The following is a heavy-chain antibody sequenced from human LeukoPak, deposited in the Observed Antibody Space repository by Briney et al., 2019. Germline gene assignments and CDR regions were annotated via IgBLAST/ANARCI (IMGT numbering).Heavy chain of an antibody. V-gene: IGHV1-2*02. J-gene: IGHJ3*02. D-gene: IGHD3-16*01. CDR2: IRPNSGGT. Sequence: ASVKVSCKASGYTFAAYYMYWVRQAPGQGLERMGWIRPNSGGTNYTQKFQGRVTMTRDTSINTAYMELSRLTSDDTAVYFCATWGLHFDIWGQGTMVTVAS. CDR3: ATWGLHFDI. CDR1: GYTFAAYY.